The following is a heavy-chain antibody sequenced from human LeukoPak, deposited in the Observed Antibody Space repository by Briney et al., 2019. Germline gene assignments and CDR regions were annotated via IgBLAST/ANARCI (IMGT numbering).Heavy chain of an antibody. Sequence: GASVKVSCKVSGSTLTELSMHWVRQAPGKGLEWMGGFDPEDGETIYAQKFQGRVTMTEDTSTDTAYMELSSLRSEDTAVYYCATGQGYYDSSGYWNYWGQGTLVTVSS. CDR2: FDPEDGET. CDR3: ATGQGYYDSSGYWNY. CDR1: GSTLTELS. V-gene: IGHV1-24*01. D-gene: IGHD3-22*01. J-gene: IGHJ4*02.